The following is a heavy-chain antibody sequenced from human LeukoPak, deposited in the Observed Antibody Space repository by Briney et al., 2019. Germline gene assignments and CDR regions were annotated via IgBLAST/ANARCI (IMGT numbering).Heavy chain of an antibody. V-gene: IGHV3-20*04. CDR2: INWNGGST. J-gene: IGHJ4*02. Sequence: GGSLRLSCAASGFTFDDYGMSWVRQAPGKGLEWVSGINWNGGSTGYADSVKGRFTISRDNAKNSLYLQMNSLRAEDTALYYCARVLWSGSYHYYFDYWGQGTLVTVSS. CDR1: GFTFDDYG. CDR3: ARVLWSGSYHYYFDY. D-gene: IGHD1-26*01.